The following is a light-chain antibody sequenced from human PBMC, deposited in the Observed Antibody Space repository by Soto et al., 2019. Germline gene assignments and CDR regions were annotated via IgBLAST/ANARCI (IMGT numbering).Light chain of an antibody. CDR2: QVS. CDR1: QGLVYIDGNTY. V-gene: IGKV2-30*01. J-gene: IGKJ4*01. Sequence: DVVMTQAPLSLPVTLGQPASISCRSSQGLVYIDGNTYLNWFHQRPGQSPRRLIYQVSNRDSGVPDRFSGSGSGTDFTLKISKVEAEDVGVYYCMQGKHWPLTFGGGTKVDIK. CDR3: MQGKHWPLT.